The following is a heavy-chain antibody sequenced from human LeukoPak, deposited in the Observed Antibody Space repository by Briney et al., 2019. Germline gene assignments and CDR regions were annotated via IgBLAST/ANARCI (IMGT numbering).Heavy chain of an antibody. D-gene: IGHD6-13*01. J-gene: IGHJ4*02. V-gene: IGHV1-69*05. CDR2: IIPIFGTA. CDR1: GGTFSSYA. Sequence: SVNVSCQASGGTFSSYAISWVRQAPGQGLEWMGRIIPIFGTANYVQKFQGRVTITTDESTSTAYMELSSLRSEDTAVYYCARDVPSSSWETFDYWGQGTLVTVSS. CDR3: ARDVPSSSWETFDY.